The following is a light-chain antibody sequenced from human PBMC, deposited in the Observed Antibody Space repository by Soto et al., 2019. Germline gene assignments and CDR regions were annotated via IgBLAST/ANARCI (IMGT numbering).Light chain of an antibody. Sequence: QSALTQPPSASGTPGQRVTISCSGSSSNIGGRTVNWYQQLPGTAPRLLIFNNNQRPSGVPERFSGSKSGTSASLAITGLQAEDEADYYCQAYDYSLTASVFGGGTQLTVL. J-gene: IGLJ3*02. V-gene: IGLV1-44*01. CDR2: NNN. CDR1: SSNIGGRT. CDR3: QAYDYSLTASV.